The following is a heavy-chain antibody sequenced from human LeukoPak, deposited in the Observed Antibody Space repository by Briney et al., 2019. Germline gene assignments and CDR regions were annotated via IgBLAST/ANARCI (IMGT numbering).Heavy chain of an antibody. V-gene: IGHV4-59*01. J-gene: IGHJ3*02. Sequence: SETLSLTCTVSDGSITNYDWSWVRQPPGKGLEWIGYIYYSGSTNYNPSLKSRVTISVDTSKNQFSLKLSSVTAADTAVYYCARDRSGSYWGGAFDIWGQGTMVTVSS. D-gene: IGHD1-26*01. CDR2: IYYSGST. CDR3: ARDRSGSYWGGAFDI. CDR1: DGSITNYD.